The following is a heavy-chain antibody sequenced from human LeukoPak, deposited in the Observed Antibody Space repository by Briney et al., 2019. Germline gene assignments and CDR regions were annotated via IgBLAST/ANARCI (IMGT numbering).Heavy chain of an antibody. CDR1: AFTFSRYN. J-gene: IGHJ6*03. V-gene: IGHV3-48*01. CDR3: ARDSGDSYFYYMDV. CDR2: ISSSSSTI. Sequence: GGSLRLSCAASAFTFSRYNMNWVRQAPGKGLERVSYISSSSSTIYYADSVKGRFTISRDNAKNSVYVQMNSLRAEDTAVYYCARDSGDSYFYYMDVWGKGTTVTVSS.